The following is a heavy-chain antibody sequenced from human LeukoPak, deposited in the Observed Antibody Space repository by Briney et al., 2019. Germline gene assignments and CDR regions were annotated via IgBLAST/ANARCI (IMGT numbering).Heavy chain of an antibody. J-gene: IGHJ6*04. V-gene: IGHV3-21*01. CDR2: ISSSSSYI. Sequence: PGGSLRFSCAASGFTFSSCSMNWVRQAPGKGLEWVSSISSSSSYIYYADSVKGRFTISRDNAKNSLYLQMNSLRAEDTAVYYCAREGSPYYGMDVWGKGTTVTVSS. CDR1: GFTFSSCS. D-gene: IGHD3-10*01. CDR3: AREGSPYYGMDV.